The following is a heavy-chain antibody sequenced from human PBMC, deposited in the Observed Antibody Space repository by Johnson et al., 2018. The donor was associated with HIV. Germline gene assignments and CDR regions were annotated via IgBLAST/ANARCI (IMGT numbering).Heavy chain of an antibody. CDR1: GFTFSSYA. CDR2: ISYDGSNK. Sequence: QVQLVESGGGVVQPGRSLRLSCAASGFTFSSYAMYWVRQAPGKGLEWVAVISYDGSNKYYANSVKGRFTISRDNSKNTLYLQMNSLRAEDTAVYYCARDPHEWELLGGAFDIWGKGTMVTVSS. J-gene: IGHJ3*02. D-gene: IGHD1-26*01. CDR3: ARDPHEWELLGGAFDI. V-gene: IGHV3-30*04.